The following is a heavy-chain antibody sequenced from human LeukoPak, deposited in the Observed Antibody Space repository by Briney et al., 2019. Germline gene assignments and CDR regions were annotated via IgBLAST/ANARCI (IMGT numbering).Heavy chain of an antibody. V-gene: IGHV3-7*03. CDR1: GFTFSSYW. D-gene: IGHD2-2*01. CDR3: ARTYCSSTSCYGVGNYYYYGMDV. CDR2: IKQDGSEK. Sequence: GGSLRLSCAASGFTFSSYWMSWVRQAPGKGLEWLANIKQDGSEKYYVDSVKGRFTISRDNAKNSLYLQMNSLRAEDTAVYYCARTYCSSTSCYGVGNYYYYGMDVWGQGTTVTVSS. J-gene: IGHJ6*02.